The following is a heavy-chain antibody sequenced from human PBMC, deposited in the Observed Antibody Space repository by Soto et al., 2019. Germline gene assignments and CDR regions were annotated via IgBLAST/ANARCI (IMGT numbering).Heavy chain of an antibody. Sequence: QVHLVQSGAEVKKPGSSVRVSCKTSGYTFSNYAISWVRQAPGQGLEWMGWINTGSGYTNNAHDRVTMTKDASTYTAYLEVTSLRSDDTTIYYCAMDRVYTGVSDADYWCQGTLVSVSS. CDR3: AMDRVYTGVSDADY. CDR1: GYTFSNYA. V-gene: IGHV1-18*01. J-gene: IGHJ4*02. D-gene: IGHD2-8*02. CDR2: INTGSGYT.